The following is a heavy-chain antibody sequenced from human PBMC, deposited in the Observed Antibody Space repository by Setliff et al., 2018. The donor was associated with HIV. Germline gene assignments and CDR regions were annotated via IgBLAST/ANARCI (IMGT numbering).Heavy chain of an antibody. V-gene: IGHV5-51*01. CDR2: IYPGDSDV. CDR1: GYTFINHW. Sequence: GESLKISCQASGYTFINHWIGWVRQMPGEGLEWMAIIYPGDSDVRYNPSFQGQFTVSVDKSINTAYLQWSSLKASDTATYYCAREHRLCSGERCVLPDYWGQGTLVTVSS. D-gene: IGHD2-15*01. CDR3: AREHRLCSGERCVLPDY. J-gene: IGHJ4*02.